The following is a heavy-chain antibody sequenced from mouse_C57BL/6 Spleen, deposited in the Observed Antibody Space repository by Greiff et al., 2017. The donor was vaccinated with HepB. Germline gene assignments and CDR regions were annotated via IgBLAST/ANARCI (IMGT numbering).Heavy chain of an antibody. CDR2: IYPGSGST. CDR1: GYTFTSYW. D-gene: IGHD1-1*01. J-gene: IGHJ1*03. V-gene: IGHV1-55*01. Sequence: QVQLKQPGAELVKPGASVKMSCKASGYTFTSYWITWVKQRPGQGLEWIGDIYPGSGSTNYNEKFKSKATLTVDTSSSTAYMQLSSLTSEDSAVYYCAREALTTVVATGYFDVWGTGTTVTVSS. CDR3: AREALTTVVATGYFDV.